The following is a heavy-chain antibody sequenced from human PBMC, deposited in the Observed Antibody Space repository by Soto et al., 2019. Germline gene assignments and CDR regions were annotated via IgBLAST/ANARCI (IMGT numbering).Heavy chain of an antibody. CDR3: AGGSGWISDT. D-gene: IGHD6-19*01. CDR2: IKDDGGDE. V-gene: IGHV3-7*05. J-gene: IGHJ5*02. Sequence: EVQLVESGGGLVQPGGSLRLSCAASGFTFSPYWMSWVRQAPGKGLEWVAIIKDDGGDELYLEAVRGRFTISRDNAKKSLYLAMDSLRVEDTAVYYYAGGSGWISDTWGQGTLVTVSS. CDR1: GFTFSPYW.